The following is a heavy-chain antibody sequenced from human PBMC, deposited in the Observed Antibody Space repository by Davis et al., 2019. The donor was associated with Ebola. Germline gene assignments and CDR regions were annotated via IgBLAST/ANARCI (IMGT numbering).Heavy chain of an antibody. CDR1: IFTFSSSE. V-gene: IGHV3-7*01. CDR2: IKEDGSET. J-gene: IGHJ4*02. CDR3: ARDEAGYND. Sequence: GESLKISCAASIFTFSSSEMNWVRQAPGKGLEWVANIKEDGSETYYVDSVKGRFTISRDNAKNSLYLQMDSLRAEDTAVYYCARDEAGYNDWGQGALVTVSS. D-gene: IGHD5-24*01.